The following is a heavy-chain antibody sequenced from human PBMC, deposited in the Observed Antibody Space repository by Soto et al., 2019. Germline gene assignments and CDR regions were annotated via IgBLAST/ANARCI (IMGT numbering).Heavy chain of an antibody. CDR3: AREGVVPGKRYNWFDP. J-gene: IGHJ5*02. D-gene: IGHD2-2*01. CDR1: GGSISSGGYY. Sequence: QVQLQESGPGLVKPSQTLSLTCTVSGGSISSGGYYWSWIRQHPGKGLEWIGYIYYSGSTYYNPSLKSRVTISVDTSKNQFSLKLSSVTAADTAVYYCAREGVVPGKRYNWFDPWGQGTLVTVSS. V-gene: IGHV4-31*03. CDR2: IYYSGST.